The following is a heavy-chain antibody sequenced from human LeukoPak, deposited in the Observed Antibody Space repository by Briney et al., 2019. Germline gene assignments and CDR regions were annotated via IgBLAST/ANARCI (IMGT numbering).Heavy chain of an antibody. Sequence: GGSLRLSCAASGFTFSSYSMNWVRQAPGKGLEWVSSISSSSSYIYYADSVKGRFTISRDNAKNSLYLQMNSLRAEDTAVYYCARDRAQTISGYPDYWGQGTLVTVSS. D-gene: IGHD3-22*01. CDR1: GFTFSSYS. V-gene: IGHV3-21*01. CDR2: ISSSSSYI. CDR3: ARDRAQTISGYPDY. J-gene: IGHJ4*02.